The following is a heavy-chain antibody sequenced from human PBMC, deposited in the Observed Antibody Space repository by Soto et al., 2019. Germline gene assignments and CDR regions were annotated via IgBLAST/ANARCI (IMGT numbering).Heavy chain of an antibody. Sequence: SETLSLTCSVYGGSFSDNFWAWIRQTPGMGLEWIGEIKHSGSTRYNPSLTSRVTISVDTSKNQFSLKLSSVTAADTAVYYCARDKITGLFDYWGQGTLVTVSS. J-gene: IGHJ4*02. V-gene: IGHV4-34*01. D-gene: IGHD2-8*02. CDR3: ARDKITGLFDY. CDR1: GGSFSDNF. CDR2: IKHSGST.